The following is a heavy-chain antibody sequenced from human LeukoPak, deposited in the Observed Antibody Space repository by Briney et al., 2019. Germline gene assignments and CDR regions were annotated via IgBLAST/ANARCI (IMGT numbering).Heavy chain of an antibody. D-gene: IGHD2-15*01. CDR1: GDSISSGSYY. CDR3: ARSVEGYCSGGSCYSYYYYMDV. J-gene: IGHJ6*03. Sequence: SETLSLTCTVSGDSISSGSYYWSWIRQPPGKGLEWIGYIYYSGSTNYNPSLKSRVTISVDTSKNQFSLKLSSVTAADTAVYYCARSVEGYCSGGSCYSYYYYMDVWGKGTTVTVSS. V-gene: IGHV4-61*01. CDR2: IYYSGST.